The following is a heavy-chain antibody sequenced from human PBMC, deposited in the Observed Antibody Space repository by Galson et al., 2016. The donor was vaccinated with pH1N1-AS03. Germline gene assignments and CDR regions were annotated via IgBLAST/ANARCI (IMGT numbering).Heavy chain of an antibody. CDR3: ARDRHYDTSGRFYYESEH. Sequence: SVKVSCKASGGTFSNYAISWMRQAPGQGLERMGGIHPIFGTPSYAQKFRGRLTITADHSTSAAYMELTSLTSEDTATYYCARDRHYDTSGRFYYESEHWGQGTLVIVSS. CDR2: IHPIFGTP. CDR1: GGTFSNYA. D-gene: IGHD3-22*01. J-gene: IGHJ4*02. V-gene: IGHV1-69*13.